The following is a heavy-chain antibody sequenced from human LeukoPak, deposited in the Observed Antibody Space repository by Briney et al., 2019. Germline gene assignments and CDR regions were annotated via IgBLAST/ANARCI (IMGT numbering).Heavy chain of an antibody. Sequence: RESLKISCKGLEYTFSSYWIGWVRQMPGKGLEWMGMVFPGDSDTRYSPSFQGQVTISADESINTAYLQWSSLKASDTAIYYCARHSGPIDYWGQGTLVTVSS. V-gene: IGHV5-51*01. CDR2: VFPGDSDT. CDR3: ARHSGPIDY. CDR1: EYTFSSYW. D-gene: IGHD1-26*01. J-gene: IGHJ4*02.